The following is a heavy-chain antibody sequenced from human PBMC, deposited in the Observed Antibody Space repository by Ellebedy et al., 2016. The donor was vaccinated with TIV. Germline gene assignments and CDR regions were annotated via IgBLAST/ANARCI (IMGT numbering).Heavy chain of an antibody. D-gene: IGHD1-26*01. Sequence: GGSLRLSXAASGFTFDDYAMHWVRQAPGKGLEWVSGISWNSGSIGYADSVKGRFTISRDNAKNSLYLQMNSLRAEDTALYYCAKRETVGGGGGAFDYWGQGTLVTVSS. J-gene: IGHJ4*02. CDR2: ISWNSGSI. CDR3: AKRETVGGGGGAFDY. CDR1: GFTFDDYA. V-gene: IGHV3-9*01.